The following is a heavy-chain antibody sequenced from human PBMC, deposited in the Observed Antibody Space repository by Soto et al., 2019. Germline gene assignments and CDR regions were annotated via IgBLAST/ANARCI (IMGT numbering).Heavy chain of an antibody. Sequence: QITLKESGPTLVKPTQTLTLTCTFSGFSLSTSGVGVGWIRQPPGKALGWLAFLYWDDDKRYSPSLKSRLTITKDTSKNQVLLTMTHMDPVDTATYYCARTSVNWGSRGLVDYWGQGTLVTVAS. CDR1: GFSLSTSGVG. V-gene: IGHV2-5*02. J-gene: IGHJ4*02. CDR3: ARTSVNWGSRGLVDY. CDR2: LYWDDDK. D-gene: IGHD7-27*01.